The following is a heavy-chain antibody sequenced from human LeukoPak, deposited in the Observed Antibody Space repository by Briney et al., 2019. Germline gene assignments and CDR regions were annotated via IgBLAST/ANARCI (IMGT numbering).Heavy chain of an antibody. D-gene: IGHD6-13*01. V-gene: IGHV5-51*01. CDR2: INPGDSDT. Sequence: GASLKISCKGSGYTCRTYWIAWVRQLPGKGLEWRGIINPGDSDTRYSPSFQGQVTISADESTTTAYLQWSSLKASDTAMYYRARHRAAGGSYYYGADVWGQGTTVTVSS. J-gene: IGHJ6*02. CDR3: ARHRAAGGSYYYGADV. CDR1: GYTCRTYW.